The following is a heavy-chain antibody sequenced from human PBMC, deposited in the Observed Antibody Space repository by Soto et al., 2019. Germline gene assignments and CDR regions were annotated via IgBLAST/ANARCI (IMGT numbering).Heavy chain of an antibody. Sequence: PGGSLRLSCAASGFTFSSYWMSWVRQAPGKGLVWVSSINSDGSSTSYADSVKGRFTISRDNAKNTLYLQMNSLRAEDTAVYYCARVSNSGYDLGFVYWGQGILVTVSS. V-gene: IGHV3-74*01. CDR2: INSDGSST. J-gene: IGHJ4*02. CDR3: ARVSNSGYDLGFVY. CDR1: GFTFSSYW. D-gene: IGHD5-12*01.